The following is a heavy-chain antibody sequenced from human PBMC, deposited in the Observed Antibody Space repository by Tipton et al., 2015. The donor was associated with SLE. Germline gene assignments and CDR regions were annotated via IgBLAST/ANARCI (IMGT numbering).Heavy chain of an antibody. Sequence: TLSLTCTVSGGSISSGGYYWSWIRQHPGKGLEWIGYIYYSGSTYYNPSLKSRVTISVDTSKNQFSLKLSSVTAADPAVYYCARGPGYDFWSPWYFDLWGRGTLVTVSS. CDR2: IYYSGST. CDR1: GGSISSGGYY. V-gene: IGHV4-31*03. CDR3: ARGPGYDFWSPWYFDL. J-gene: IGHJ2*01. D-gene: IGHD3-3*01.